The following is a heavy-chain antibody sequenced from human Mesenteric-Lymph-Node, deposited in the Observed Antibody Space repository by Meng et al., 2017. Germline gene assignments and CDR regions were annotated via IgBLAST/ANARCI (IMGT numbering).Heavy chain of an antibody. Sequence: SVKVSCKASGGTFSSYAISWVRQAPGQGLAWMGGIIPIFGTANYAQKFQGRVTITADESTSTAYMELSSLRSEDTAVYYCARDDSYSSSRQDYWGQGTLVTVSS. CDR2: IIPIFGTA. V-gene: IGHV1-69*13. J-gene: IGHJ4*02. CDR1: GGTFSSYA. CDR3: ARDDSYSSSRQDY. D-gene: IGHD6-13*01.